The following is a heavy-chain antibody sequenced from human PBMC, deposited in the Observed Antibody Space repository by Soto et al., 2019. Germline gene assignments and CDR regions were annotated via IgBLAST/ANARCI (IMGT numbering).Heavy chain of an antibody. V-gene: IGHV4-59*01. J-gene: IGHJ4*02. CDR1: GGSISSYY. CDR2: IYYSGST. CDR3: ARGSYDILTGYQLYYFDY. Sequence: SETLSLTCTVSGGSISSYYWSWIRQPPGKGLEWIGYIYYSGSTNYNPSLKSRVTISVDTSKNQFSLRLSSVTAADTAVYYCARGSYDILTGYQLYYFDYWGQGTLVTVSS. D-gene: IGHD3-9*01.